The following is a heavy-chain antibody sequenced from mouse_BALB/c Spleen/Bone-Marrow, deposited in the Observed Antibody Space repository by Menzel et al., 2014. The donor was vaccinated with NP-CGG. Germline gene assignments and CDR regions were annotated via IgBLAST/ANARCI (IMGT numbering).Heavy chain of an antibody. J-gene: IGHJ4*01. CDR2: ILPGNTNA. CDR1: GYTFSTYW. CDR3: ARGWYSMDD. V-gene: IGHV1-9*01. Sequence: QVQLKQSGVEQMQPGASVKISCKATGYTFSTYWIEWVKQRPGHGLEWIGEILPGNTNANYNEKFKGRATFTADTSSNTAYMQLSSLTSEDSAVYYCARGWYSMDDWGQGTSVTVSS.